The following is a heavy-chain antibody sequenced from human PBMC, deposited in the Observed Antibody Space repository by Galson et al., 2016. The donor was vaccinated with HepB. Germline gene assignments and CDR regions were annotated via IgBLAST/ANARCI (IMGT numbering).Heavy chain of an antibody. CDR3: AKVLDFWGGYYYFDY. J-gene: IGHJ4*02. CDR2: XXWNXXXI. Sequence: SLRLSCAASGFTFDGXXMHXXXQAXXXGLXXVSXXXWNXXXIGXADSXKGRFTLSRDNAKNSVYLQXNSLRAEDTALYYCAKVLDFWGGYYYFDYWGQGTLXTVSS. V-gene: IGHV3-9*01. CDR1: GFTFDGXX. D-gene: IGHD3-3*01.